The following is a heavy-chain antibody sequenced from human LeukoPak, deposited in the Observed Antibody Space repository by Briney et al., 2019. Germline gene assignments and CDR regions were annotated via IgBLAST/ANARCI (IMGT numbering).Heavy chain of an antibody. CDR1: RYSFTSYW. J-gene: IGHJ4*02. D-gene: IGHD6-19*01. Sequence: GESLKISCKGSRYSFTSYWISWVRQMPGKGLEWMGRIDPSDSYTNYSPSFQGHVTISADKSISTAYLQWSSLKALDTAMYYCASTEQWLAPLDYWGQGTLVTVSS. CDR3: ASTEQWLAPLDY. CDR2: IDPSDSYT. V-gene: IGHV5-10-1*01.